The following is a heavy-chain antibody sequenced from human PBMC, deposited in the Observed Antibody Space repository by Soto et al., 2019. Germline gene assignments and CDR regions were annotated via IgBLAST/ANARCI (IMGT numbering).Heavy chain of an antibody. CDR1: GRSISSYY. V-gene: IGHV4-59*01. J-gene: IGHJ6*02. CDR2: IYYSGGT. Sequence: SETLSLTCTVTGRSISSYYWSWIRQPPGKGLEWIGYIYYSGGTNYKPSLKSRVTISVATSKNQFSLKLSSVNAADTAVYYCASGAAAKSYYYYGMDVWGQGTTVTVS. D-gene: IGHD6-13*01. CDR3: ASGAAAKSYYYYGMDV.